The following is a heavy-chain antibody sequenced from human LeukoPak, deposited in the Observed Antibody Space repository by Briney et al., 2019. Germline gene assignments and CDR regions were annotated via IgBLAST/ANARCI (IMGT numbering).Heavy chain of an antibody. J-gene: IGHJ6*03. CDR1: GFTFDDYA. Sequence: GGSLRLSCAASGFTFDDYAMHWVRQAPGKGLEWVSGISWNSGSIGYADSVKGRFTISRDNAKNSLYLQMNSLRAEDTAVYYCARVHYYDSSGYSYYYYYYMDVWGKGTTVTVSS. CDR2: ISWNSGSI. CDR3: ARVHYYDSSGYSYYYYYYMDV. V-gene: IGHV3-9*01. D-gene: IGHD3-22*01.